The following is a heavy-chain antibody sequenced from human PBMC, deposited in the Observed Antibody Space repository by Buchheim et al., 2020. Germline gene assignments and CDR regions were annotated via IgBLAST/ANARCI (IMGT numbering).Heavy chain of an antibody. J-gene: IGHJ4*02. V-gene: IGHV3-33*01. CDR1: GFTFSSYG. Sequence: QVQLVESGGGVVQPGRSLRLSCAASGFTFSSYGMHWVRQAPGKGLEWVAVIWYDGSNKYYADSVKGRFTISRDNSKNTLYLQMNSLRAEDTAVYYCARDSFRSGLLRFLEWLLDYWGQGTL. CDR3: ARDSFRSGLLRFLEWLLDY. CDR2: IWYDGSNK. D-gene: IGHD3-3*01.